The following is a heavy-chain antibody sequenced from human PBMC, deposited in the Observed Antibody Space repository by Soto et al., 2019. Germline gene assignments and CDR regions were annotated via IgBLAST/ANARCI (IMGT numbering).Heavy chain of an antibody. V-gene: IGHV3-7*03. CDR1: GFTFSSYW. CDR3: ASSPYPSYYYYGMDV. Sequence: GGSLRLSCAASGFTFSSYWMSWVRQAPGKGLEWVANIKEDGSEKYYVDSVKGRFTISRDNAKNSLSLQMNSLRAEDTAVYYCASSPYPSYYYYGMDVWGHGTTVTVSS. J-gene: IGHJ6*02. CDR2: IKEDGSEK.